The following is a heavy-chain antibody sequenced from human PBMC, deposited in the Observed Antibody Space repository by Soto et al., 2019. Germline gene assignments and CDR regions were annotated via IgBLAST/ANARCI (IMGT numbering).Heavy chain of an antibody. CDR3: ARDRQPVTMPGPDAFDI. J-gene: IGHJ3*02. D-gene: IGHD2-2*01. Sequence: PSQTLSLTCAISGDSVSSNSAAWNWIRQSPSRGLEWLGRTYYRSKWYNDYAVSVKSRITINPDTSKNQFSLQLNSVTPEDTAVYYCARDRQPVTMPGPDAFDIWGQGTMVTVSS. CDR1: GDSVSSNSAA. V-gene: IGHV6-1*01. CDR2: TYYRSKWYN.